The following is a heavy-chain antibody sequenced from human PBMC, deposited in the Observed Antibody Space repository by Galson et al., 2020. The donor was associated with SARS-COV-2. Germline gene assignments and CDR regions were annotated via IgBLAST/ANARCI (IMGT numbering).Heavy chain of an antibody. CDR3: ARDKEQQLLCGWLDS. J-gene: IGHJ5*01. D-gene: IGHD2-2*01. CDR1: GYTFTDYY. CDR2: IKHDSGST. Sequence: ASVKVSCQASGYTFTDYYIHWVRQAPAQGLEWMGWIKHDSGSTTYAQKFQGRVTMTRDTSISTAYMELNSLRSGDTAVYFCARDKEQQLLCGWLDSWGQGSMVTVSS. V-gene: IGHV1-2*02.